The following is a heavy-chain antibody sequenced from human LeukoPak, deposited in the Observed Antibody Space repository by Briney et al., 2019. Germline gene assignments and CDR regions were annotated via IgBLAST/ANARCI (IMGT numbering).Heavy chain of an antibody. J-gene: IGHJ4*02. Sequence: GGSLRLSCAASGFTFSNFALNWIRQAPGKGLEWVAAISGSGDATYYLDSVKGRFTISRDNSKNTLSLQMSGLSAEDTAIYYCARDSSGTYAWPYYLDYWGQGALVTVSS. D-gene: IGHD1-26*01. V-gene: IGHV3-23*01. CDR1: GFTFSNFA. CDR3: ARDSSGTYAWPYYLDY. CDR2: ISGSGDAT.